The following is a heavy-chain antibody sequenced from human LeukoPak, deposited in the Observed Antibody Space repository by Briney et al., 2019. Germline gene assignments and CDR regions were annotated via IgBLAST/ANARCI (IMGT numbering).Heavy chain of an antibody. CDR3: ARAGGYYSYYYGMDV. V-gene: IGHV4-59*01. Sequence: PSETLFLTCTVSGGSISSYYWSWIRQPPGKGLEWIGYIYYSGSTNYNPSLKSRVTISVDTSKNQFSLKLSSVTAADTAVYYCARAGGYYSYYYGMDVWGQGTTVTVSS. J-gene: IGHJ6*02. D-gene: IGHD3-10*01. CDR1: GGSISSYY. CDR2: IYYSGST.